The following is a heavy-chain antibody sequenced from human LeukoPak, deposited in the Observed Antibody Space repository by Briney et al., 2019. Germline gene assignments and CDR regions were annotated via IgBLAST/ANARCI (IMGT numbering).Heavy chain of an antibody. CDR2: IKSKSDGGTT. CDR1: GFTFNNAW. D-gene: IGHD2-21*02. V-gene: IGHV3-15*01. CDR3: TTAYCGGDCYTASFDY. Sequence: GGSLRLSCAASGFTFNNAWMSWVRQAPGKGLEWVGRIKSKSDGGTTDYAAPVKGRFTISRDDSENTLCLQMNSLKTEDTAVYYCTTAYCGGDCYTASFDYWGQGTLVTVSS. J-gene: IGHJ4*02.